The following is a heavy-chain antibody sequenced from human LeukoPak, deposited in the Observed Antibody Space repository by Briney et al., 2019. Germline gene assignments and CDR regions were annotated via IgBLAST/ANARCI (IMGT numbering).Heavy chain of an antibody. CDR3: ARGAGVVVPAATRWFDP. Sequence: SETLSLTCAVYGGSFSSYYWSWIRQPPGKGLEWIGEINHSGSTNYDPSLKSRVTISVDTSKNQFSLKLSSVTAADTAVYYCARGAGVVVPAATRWFDPWGQGTLVTVSS. J-gene: IGHJ5*02. CDR2: INHSGST. V-gene: IGHV4-34*01. D-gene: IGHD2-2*01. CDR1: GGSFSSYY.